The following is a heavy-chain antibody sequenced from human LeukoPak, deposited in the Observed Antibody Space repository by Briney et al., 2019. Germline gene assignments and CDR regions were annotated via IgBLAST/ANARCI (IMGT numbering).Heavy chain of an antibody. V-gene: IGHV4-34*01. CDR2: INHSGST. J-gene: IGHJ5*02. CDR3: ARRLEQSLLWFGESNNWFDP. D-gene: IGHD3-10*01. Sequence: SETLSLTCAVYDGSLSGYYWSWIRQPPGKGLEWIGEINHSGSTNYNPSLKSRVTISVDTSKNQFSLKLSSVTAADTAVYYCARRLEQSLLWFGESNNWFDPWGQGTLVTISS. CDR1: DGSLSGYY.